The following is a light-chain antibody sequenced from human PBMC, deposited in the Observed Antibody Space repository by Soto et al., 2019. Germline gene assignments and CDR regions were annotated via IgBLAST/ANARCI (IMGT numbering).Light chain of an antibody. CDR3: QHFGGTTFT. Sequence: EIVLTQSPGTLSLSPGEGATLSCRASQSVSSSYIAWYQQRPGQTPSLLIYGASTRATGIPDRFSGRGSGTHFTLTISRMEPGDFAVYYCQHFGGTTFTFGQGTRLEIK. CDR2: GAS. V-gene: IGKV3-20*01. J-gene: IGKJ5*01. CDR1: QSVSSSY.